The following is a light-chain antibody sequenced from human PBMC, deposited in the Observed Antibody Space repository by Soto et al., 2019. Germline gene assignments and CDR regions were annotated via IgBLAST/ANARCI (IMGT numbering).Light chain of an antibody. V-gene: IGKV2-28*01. J-gene: IGKJ4*01. CDR1: QSLLHSNGYNY. Sequence: DIVMTQSPLSLPVTPGEPASISCRSSQSLLHSNGYNYLDWYLQKPGQSPQLLIYLGSNRASGVPDRFSGSGSGTDFTLKISRVEAEDFGVYYCMQAVQAWLTFGGGTKVEIK. CDR3: MQAVQAWLT. CDR2: LGS.